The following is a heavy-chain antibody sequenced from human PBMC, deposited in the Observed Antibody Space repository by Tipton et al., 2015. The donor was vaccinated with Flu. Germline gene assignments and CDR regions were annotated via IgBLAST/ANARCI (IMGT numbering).Heavy chain of an antibody. J-gene: IGHJ4*02. Sequence: SLRLSCTTSGFTFGDYVMGWVRQAPGKGLEWVAFIRSKTYGETADYAASVKGRFSISRDNSKSIAYLQMNSLKTEDTAVYFCARAPIGAYICCGYFDFWGQGTLVTV. V-gene: IGHV3-49*04. CDR1: GFTFGDYV. D-gene: IGHD4-17*01. CDR3: ARAPIGAYICCGYFDF. CDR2: IRSKTYGETA.